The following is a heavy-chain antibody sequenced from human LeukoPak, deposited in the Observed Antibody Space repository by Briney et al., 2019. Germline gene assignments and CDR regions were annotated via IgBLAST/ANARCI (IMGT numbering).Heavy chain of an antibody. CDR3: AKLSAAVVAAAGTPDIDY. CDR2: ISYDGSNK. J-gene: IGHJ4*02. CDR1: GFTFSSYG. Sequence: PGGSLRLSCAASGFTFSSYGMHWVRQAPGKGLEWVAVISYDGSNKYYADSVKGRFTISRDNSKNTLYLQMNSLRAEDTAVYYCAKLSAAVVAAAGTPDIDYWGQGTLVTVSS. D-gene: IGHD6-13*01. V-gene: IGHV3-30*18.